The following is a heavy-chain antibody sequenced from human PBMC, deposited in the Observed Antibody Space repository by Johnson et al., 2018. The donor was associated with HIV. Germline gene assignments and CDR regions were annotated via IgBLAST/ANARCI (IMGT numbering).Heavy chain of an antibody. V-gene: IGHV3-23*01. D-gene: IGHD3-10*01. CDR3: ARNLRDPAWGDAFDI. Sequence: VQLLESGGGLVKPGRSLRLSCAASGFTFSRYVMNWVRQAPGKGLEWVATASASVGWTYYADSVKGRFTISRDNSKNTLYLQMNSLRAEDTAVYYCARNLRDPAWGDAFDIWGQGTMVTVSS. J-gene: IGHJ3*02. CDR1: GFTFSRYV. CDR2: ASASVGWT.